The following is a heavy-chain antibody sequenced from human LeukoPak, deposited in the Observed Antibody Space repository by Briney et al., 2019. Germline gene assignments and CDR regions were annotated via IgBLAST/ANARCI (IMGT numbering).Heavy chain of an antibody. CDR3: ARLGSSDI. CDR1: AHTFTGYY. Sequence: GASVEVSCKASAHTFTGYYMHWVRQAPGQGLEWMGWINPNTGATNYAQKFQGRVTMTRDTSLSTAYTKLSSLRSDDTAVYYCARLGSSDIWGQGTMVTVSS. V-gene: IGHV1-2*02. CDR2: INPNTGAT. D-gene: IGHD3-16*01. J-gene: IGHJ3*02.